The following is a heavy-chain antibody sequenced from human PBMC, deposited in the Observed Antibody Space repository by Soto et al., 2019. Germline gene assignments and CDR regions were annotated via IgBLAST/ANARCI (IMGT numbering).Heavy chain of an antibody. D-gene: IGHD3-10*01. V-gene: IGHV3-48*02. CDR2: ISGSSNTI. Sequence: EVQLVESGGGLIQRGGSLRLSCAASGFTLSTYSLNWGRQAPRKGLEWLSYISGSSNTIYYADSVKGRFTISRDNAKNSVYLKMNSLRDEDTAVYFCARGFDLQYGMDVWGQGTTVTVSS. CDR3: ARGFDLQYGMDV. J-gene: IGHJ6*02. CDR1: GFTLSTYS.